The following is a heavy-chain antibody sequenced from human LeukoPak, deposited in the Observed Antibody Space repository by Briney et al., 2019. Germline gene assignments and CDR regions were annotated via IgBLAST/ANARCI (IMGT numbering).Heavy chain of an antibody. Sequence: SETLSLTCTVSGASISSYYWSWIRQPPGKGLEWIGYIYYTGTTNYNPSLRTRVTISVDTSKIQFSLNLKSVTAADTAVYYCARAKWLPSDYYGLDVWGQGTTVTVSS. CDR2: IYYTGTT. V-gene: IGHV4-59*01. CDR1: GASISSYY. D-gene: IGHD5-12*01. CDR3: ARAKWLPSDYYGLDV. J-gene: IGHJ6*02.